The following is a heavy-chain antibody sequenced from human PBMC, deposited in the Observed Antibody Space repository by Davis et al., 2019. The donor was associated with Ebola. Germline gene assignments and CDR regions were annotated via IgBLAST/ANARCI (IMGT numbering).Heavy chain of an antibody. CDR3: SMNSSNWWDPQDY. J-gene: IGHJ4*02. CDR1: GFTFSNAW. Sequence: GESLKISCAASGFTFSNAWMKWVRQAPGKGLEWVGRIISKTDGGTTDYAAPVKGRFTISRDDSKKTLYLQMNSLKTEDTAVYYCSMNSSNWWDPQDYWGQGTLVTVSS. V-gene: IGHV3-15*07. CDR2: IISKTDGGTT. D-gene: IGHD6-13*01.